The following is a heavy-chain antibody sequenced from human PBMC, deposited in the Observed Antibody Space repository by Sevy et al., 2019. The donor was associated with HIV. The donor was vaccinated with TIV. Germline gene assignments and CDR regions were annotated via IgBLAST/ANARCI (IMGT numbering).Heavy chain of an antibody. J-gene: IGHJ3*02. CDR3: ARANAYLSSDAFDI. D-gene: IGHD1-26*01. V-gene: IGHV4-31*03. CDR2: ISYSGRT. Sequence: SETLSLTCTVSGGSISSLNYYWSWIRQHPGKGLEWIGYISYSGRTNDNPSLKSRITISVDTSKNQFSLRLSSVTAADTAVYYCARANAYLSSDAFDIRGQGTMVTVSS. CDR1: GGSISSLNYY.